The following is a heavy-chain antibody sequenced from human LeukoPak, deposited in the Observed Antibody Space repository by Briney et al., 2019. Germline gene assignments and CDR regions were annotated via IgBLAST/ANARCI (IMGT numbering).Heavy chain of an antibody. V-gene: IGHV3-9*01. CDR3: AKDISSAWLRSLDY. J-gene: IGHJ4*02. CDR2: IGWNSDYI. CDR1: GFSFDDYA. D-gene: IGHD3-22*01. Sequence: PGGSLRLSCAASGFSFDDYAMHWVRLAPGKGLEWVSSIGWNSDYIGYADSVKGRFTISRDNAKNSLYLQMSSLRAEDTALYYCAKDISSAWLRSLDYWGQGTLVTVSS.